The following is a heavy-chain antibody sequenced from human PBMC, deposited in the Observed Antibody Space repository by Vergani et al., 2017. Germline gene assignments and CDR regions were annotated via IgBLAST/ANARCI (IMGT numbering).Heavy chain of an antibody. CDR3: ARDPVGYCSSTSCYFYNWFDP. CDR2: IYYSGST. Sequence: QVQLQESGPGLVKPSQTLSLTCTVSGGSISSGGYYWSWIRQHPGKGLEWIGYIYYSGSTYYNPSLKSRVTISVDTSKNQFSLKLSSVTAADTAVYYCARDPVGYCSSTSCYFYNWFDPWGQGTLVTVSS. D-gene: IGHD2-2*01. V-gene: IGHV4-31*03. CDR1: GGSISSGGYY. J-gene: IGHJ5*02.